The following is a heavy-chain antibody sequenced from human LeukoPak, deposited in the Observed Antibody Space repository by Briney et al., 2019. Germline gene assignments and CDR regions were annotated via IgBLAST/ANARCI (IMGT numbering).Heavy chain of an antibody. CDR2: INHSGST. Sequence: SETLSLTCAVYGASFSGYYWSWIRQPPGKGLEWIGEINHSGSTNYNPSLKSRVTISVDTSKNQFSLKLSSVTAADTAVYYCARGGRQYSSSWYVGYWGQGTLVTVSS. V-gene: IGHV4-34*01. CDR3: ARGGRQYSSSWYVGY. D-gene: IGHD6-13*01. J-gene: IGHJ4*02. CDR1: GASFSGYY.